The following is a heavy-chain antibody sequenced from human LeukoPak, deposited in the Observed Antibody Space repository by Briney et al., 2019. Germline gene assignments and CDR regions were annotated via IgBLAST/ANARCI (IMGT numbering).Heavy chain of an antibody. CDR1: GFTFSSYA. CDR2: ISYDGSNK. CDR3: AREGVSGSAYLYYFDY. Sequence: GGSLTLSCAASGFTFSSYAMHWVRQAPGKGLEWVAVISYDGSNKYYADSVKGRFTISRDNSKNTLYLQLNSLRAEDTAVYYCAREGVSGSAYLYYFDYWGQGTLVTVSS. J-gene: IGHJ4*02. V-gene: IGHV3-30*04. D-gene: IGHD1-26*01.